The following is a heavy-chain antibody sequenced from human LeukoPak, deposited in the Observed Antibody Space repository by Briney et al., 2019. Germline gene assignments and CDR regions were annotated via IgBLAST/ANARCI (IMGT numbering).Heavy chain of an antibody. D-gene: IGHD6-19*01. CDR1: GYTFTSYG. CDR2: ISAYNGNT. Sequence: ASVKVSCKGSGYTFTSYGISWVRQAPGQGLERMGWISAYNGNTNYAQKLQGRVTMTTDTSTSTAYMELRSLRSDDTAVYYCARDLPYSSPRIYNWFDPWGQGTLVTVSS. V-gene: IGHV1-18*01. CDR3: ARDLPYSSPRIYNWFDP. J-gene: IGHJ5*02.